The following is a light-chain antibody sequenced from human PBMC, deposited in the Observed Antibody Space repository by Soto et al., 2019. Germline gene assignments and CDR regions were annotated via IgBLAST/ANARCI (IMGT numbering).Light chain of an antibody. CDR2: GTT. V-gene: IGLV1-40*01. CDR3: QSYDTSLSGAWV. Sequence: QPVLTQPPSVSWAPGQRITISCTGSPSNIGAGFDVHWYQQFPGTAPKLLIYGTTSRPSGVPDRFSGSQSGTSASLAITGLQAGDEADYYCQSYDTSLSGAWVFGGGTQLTVL. CDR1: PSNIGAGFD. J-gene: IGLJ3*02.